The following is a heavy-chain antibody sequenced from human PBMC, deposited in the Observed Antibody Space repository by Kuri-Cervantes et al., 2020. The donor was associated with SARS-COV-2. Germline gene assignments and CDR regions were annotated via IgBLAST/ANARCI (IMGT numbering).Heavy chain of an antibody. CDR3: AKTEGAGSWNYFDA. V-gene: IGHV3-23*03. CDR1: EFTFSSYA. Sequence: GESLKISCAASEFTFSSYAMTWVRQAPGKGLEWVTVIYSCLYTTYYADSVKGRFTISRDNSTNTLYLQMNSLRAEDTAVYYCAKTEGAGSWNYFDAWGQGTLVTVSS. J-gene: IGHJ4*02. D-gene: IGHD6-13*01. CDR2: IYSCLYTT.